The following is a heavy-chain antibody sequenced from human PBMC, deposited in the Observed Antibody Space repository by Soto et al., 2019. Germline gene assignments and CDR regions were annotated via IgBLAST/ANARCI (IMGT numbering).Heavy chain of an antibody. CDR2: MFYGVST. Sequence: SETLSLTCTVSGSSINGSVYYWGWIRQSPGKGLEWIGSMFYGVSTYYNPSLKSRVTVSVDTSKNQFSLNLRSVTAADTAVYYCARLPSRHLVDYWGQGTLVTVSS. D-gene: IGHD3-3*02. CDR1: GSSINGSVYY. J-gene: IGHJ4*02. CDR3: ARLPSRHLVDY. V-gene: IGHV4-39*01.